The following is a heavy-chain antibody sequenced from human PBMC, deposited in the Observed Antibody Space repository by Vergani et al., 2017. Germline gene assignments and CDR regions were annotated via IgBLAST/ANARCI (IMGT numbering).Heavy chain of an antibody. CDR2: ISGSGGST. D-gene: IGHD1-26*01. V-gene: IGHV3-23*01. J-gene: IGHJ3*02. CDR1: GFTFSSYA. Sequence: EVQLLESGGGLVQPGGSLRLSCAASGFTFSSYAMSWVRQAPGKGLEWVSAISGSGGSTYYADTVKGRFTISRDNSKNTLYLQMNRLSAEDTAVYYVANSGIGRVGAPHDAFDIWGQGTMVTVSS. CDR3: ANSGIGRVGAPHDAFDI.